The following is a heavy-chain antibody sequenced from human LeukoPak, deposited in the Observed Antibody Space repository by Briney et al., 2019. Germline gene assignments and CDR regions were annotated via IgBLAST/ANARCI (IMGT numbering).Heavy chain of an antibody. CDR3: ARSSGSYYYYYMDV. CDR1: GGSISSSSYY. CDR2: IYYSGST. J-gene: IGHJ6*03. V-gene: IGHV4-30-4*08. D-gene: IGHD1-26*01. Sequence: SETLSLTCTVSGGSISSSSYYWSWIRQHPGKGLEWIGYIYYSGSTYYNPSLKSRVTISVDTSKNQFSLKLSSVTAADTAVYYCARSSGSYYYYYMDVWGKGTTVTVSS.